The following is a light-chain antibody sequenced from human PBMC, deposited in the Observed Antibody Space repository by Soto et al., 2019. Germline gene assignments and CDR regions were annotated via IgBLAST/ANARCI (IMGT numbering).Light chain of an antibody. CDR1: SSYIGNNY. J-gene: IGLJ3*02. V-gene: IGLV1-51*01. Sequence: QSVLTQPPSVSAAPGQKVTISCFGSSSYIGNNYVSWYQQLPGTAPKLLIYDNNKRPSGIPDRFSGSKSGTSATLGITGLQTGDEADYYCGTWDSSLSANWVFGGGTKLTVL. CDR2: DNN. CDR3: GTWDSSLSANWV.